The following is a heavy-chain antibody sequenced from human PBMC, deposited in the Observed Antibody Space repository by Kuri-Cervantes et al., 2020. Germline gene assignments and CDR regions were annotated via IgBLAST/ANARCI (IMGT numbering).Heavy chain of an antibody. V-gene: IGHV3-30*02. CDR1: GFTFSSYG. J-gene: IGHJ5*02. CDR2: IWYDGSNK. D-gene: IGHD3-9*01. CDR3: AKSALTYYDILTGYYRS. Sequence: GESLKISCAASGFTFSSYGMHWVRQAPGKGLEWVAVIWYDGSNKYYADSVKGRFTISRDNSKNTLYLQMNSLRAEDTAVYYCAKSALTYYDILTGYYRSWGQGTLVTVSS.